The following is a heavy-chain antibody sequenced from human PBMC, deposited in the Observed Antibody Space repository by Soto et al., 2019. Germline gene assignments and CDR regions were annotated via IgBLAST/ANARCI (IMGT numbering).Heavy chain of an antibody. Sequence: ESLKISFKGSGYSFTSYWISWVRQMPGKGLEWMGRIDPSDSYTNYSPSFQGHVTISADKSISTAYLQWSSLKASDTAMYYCASQEHTGTRRVSGIDFWGQGSPVTVSS. CDR1: GYSFTSYW. V-gene: IGHV5-10-1*01. J-gene: IGHJ6*02. D-gene: IGHD1-7*01. CDR2: IDPSDSYT. CDR3: ASQEHTGTRRVSGIDF.